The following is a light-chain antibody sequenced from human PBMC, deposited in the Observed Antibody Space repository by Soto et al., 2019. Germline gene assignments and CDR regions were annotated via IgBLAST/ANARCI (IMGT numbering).Light chain of an antibody. J-gene: IGKJ5*01. CDR1: QSVTSNY. CDR3: QHYVKPPIT. V-gene: IGKV3-20*01. Sequence: ENVLPQSPGTLSLSTGESATLSCRTSQSVTSNYLAWYQQKPGQAPRLLVYDASSRATGISDRFSGSGSGTDFTLTISRLEPEDFAVYYCQHYVKPPITFGQGTRLEIK. CDR2: DAS.